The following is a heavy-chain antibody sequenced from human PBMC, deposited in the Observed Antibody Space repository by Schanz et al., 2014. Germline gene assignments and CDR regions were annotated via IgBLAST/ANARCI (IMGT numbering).Heavy chain of an antibody. D-gene: IGHD6-13*01. CDR2: INTASGNT. J-gene: IGHJ4*02. CDR3: ASSGAGYSSSWDFDY. Sequence: QVQLVQSGAEVKKPGASVKVSCKTSGYTFTDYPINWVRQAPGRRLEWMGWINTASGNTRYSEAFQGRVTMTRDTSATTAYMELSSLRSEDTAVYYCASSGAGYSSSWDFDYWGQGTLVNVSS. CDR1: GYTFTDYP. V-gene: IGHV1-3*04.